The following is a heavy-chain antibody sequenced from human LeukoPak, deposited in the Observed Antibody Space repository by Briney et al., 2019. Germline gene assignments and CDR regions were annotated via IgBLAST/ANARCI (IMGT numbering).Heavy chain of an antibody. Sequence: GGSLRLSCAASGFTFSTYWMHWGRQAPGKGLVWVSHINSDEGNTNYADSVKGRFTISRDNAKNTLYLPMNNLRAEDTAVYFCARLWDSSSPRHFDYWGQGTLVTVSS. CDR2: INSDEGNT. CDR1: GFTFSTYW. V-gene: IGHV3-74*01. CDR3: ARLWDSSSPRHFDY. J-gene: IGHJ4*02. D-gene: IGHD6-6*01.